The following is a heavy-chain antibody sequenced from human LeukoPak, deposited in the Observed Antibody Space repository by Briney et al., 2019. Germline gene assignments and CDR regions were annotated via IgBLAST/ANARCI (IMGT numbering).Heavy chain of an antibody. Sequence: SVKVSCKVSGGTFSRYAISWVRQAPGQGLEWMGGIIPLFGTVNYAEKFQDRVTINADESTSTAYMELSRLRSEGTAIYYCARDRARRLAVAGTFDYWGQGSLVTVSS. D-gene: IGHD6-19*01. V-gene: IGHV1-69*01. CDR2: IIPLFGTV. J-gene: IGHJ4*02. CDR1: GGTFSRYA. CDR3: ARDRARRLAVAGTFDY.